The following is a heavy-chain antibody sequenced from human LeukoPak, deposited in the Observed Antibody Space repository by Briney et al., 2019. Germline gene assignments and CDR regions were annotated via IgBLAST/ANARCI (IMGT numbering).Heavy chain of an antibody. V-gene: IGHV3-7*03. Sequence: GGSLRLSCAACGFTFSSNWMSWVRQAPGKGLEWVANIKQDGSEKYYVDSVKGRFTISRDNAKNLLFLQMNSLRAEDTAVYYCAREAWSSAWYWGQGTLVTVSS. CDR1: GFTFSSNW. J-gene: IGHJ4*02. D-gene: IGHD6-19*01. CDR3: AREAWSSAWY. CDR2: IKQDGSEK.